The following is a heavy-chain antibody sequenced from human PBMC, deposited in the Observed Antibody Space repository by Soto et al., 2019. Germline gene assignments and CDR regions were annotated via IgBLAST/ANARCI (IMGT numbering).Heavy chain of an antibody. CDR1: GFTFSSYA. V-gene: IGHV3-23*01. Sequence: GVSLRLSCAASGFTFSSYAMSWVRQAPGKGLEWVSALSGSGGSTYYADSVKGRFAISRDNSKSTLYLQMNSLRAEDTAVYYCAKDRSTYYLVPPFDPWGRGTLVTVSS. J-gene: IGHJ5*02. CDR3: AKDRSTYYLVPPFDP. CDR2: LSGSGGST. D-gene: IGHD3-10*01.